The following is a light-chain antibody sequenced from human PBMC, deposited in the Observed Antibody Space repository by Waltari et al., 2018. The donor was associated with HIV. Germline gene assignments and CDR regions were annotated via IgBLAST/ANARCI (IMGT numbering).Light chain of an antibody. CDR3: QQYDNWPPR. Sequence: EIILTQSPASLSMSPGERATLSCRASQTLSNNLAWYHQRPGQPPRLLIYAASTRATGIPARFSGSGSGTEFTLTISSLQSEDFALYYCQQYDNWPPRFGQGTKVEIK. CDR2: AAS. CDR1: QTLSNN. V-gene: IGKV3-15*01. J-gene: IGKJ1*01.